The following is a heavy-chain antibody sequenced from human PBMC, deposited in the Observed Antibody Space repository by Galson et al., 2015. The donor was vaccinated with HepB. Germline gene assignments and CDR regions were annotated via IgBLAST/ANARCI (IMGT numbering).Heavy chain of an antibody. D-gene: IGHD4-17*01. CDR1: GYTFTSYA. Sequence: SCKASGYTFTSYAMNWVRQAPGQGLEWMGWINTNTGNPTYAQGFTGRFVFSLDTSVSTAYLQISSLKAEDTAVYYCARTDYGDYPFFAFDIWGQGTMVTVSS. CDR3: ARTDYGDYPFFAFDI. CDR2: INTNTGNP. V-gene: IGHV7-4-1*02. J-gene: IGHJ3*02.